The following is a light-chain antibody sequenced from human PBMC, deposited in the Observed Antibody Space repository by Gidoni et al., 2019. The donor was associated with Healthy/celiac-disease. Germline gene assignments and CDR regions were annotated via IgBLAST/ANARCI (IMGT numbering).Light chain of an antibody. CDR2: DAS. CDR1: QSVSTY. Sequence: EIVLTPSPATLSLSPGERATLSCRASQSVSTYLAWYQQKPGQAPRLLIYDASNRATGIPARFSGSGSGTDFTLNISSLEPEDFAVYYCQQRSNWPPLTFGGGTKVEIK. V-gene: IGKV3-11*01. J-gene: IGKJ4*01. CDR3: QQRSNWPPLT.